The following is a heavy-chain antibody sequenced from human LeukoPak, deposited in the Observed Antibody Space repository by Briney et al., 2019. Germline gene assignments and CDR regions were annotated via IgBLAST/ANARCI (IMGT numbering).Heavy chain of an antibody. CDR1: GGSFSGYY. CDR3: ARGGVKWQRRYYFDY. J-gene: IGHJ4*02. V-gene: IGHV4-34*01. CDR2: INHSGST. Sequence: SETLSLTCAVYGGSFSGYYWSWIRQPPGKGLEWIGEINHSGSTNYNPSLKSRVTISVDTSKNQFSLKLSSVTAADTAVYYCARGGVKWQRRYYFDYWGQGTLVTVSS. D-gene: IGHD1-1*01.